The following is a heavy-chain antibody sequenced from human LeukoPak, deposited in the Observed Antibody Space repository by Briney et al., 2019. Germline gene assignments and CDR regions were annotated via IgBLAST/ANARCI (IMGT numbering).Heavy chain of an antibody. CDR2: IFYTGNT. CDR3: ARQSSGYYYGWFDP. CDR1: GGSVLDSTYY. J-gene: IGHJ5*02. D-gene: IGHD3-22*01. Sequence: PSETLSLTCTVSGGSVLDSTYYWAWIRQPPGKGLEWIATIFYTGNTHYNPSLKSRVTMSVDTVKNQFSLNLNSVTAADTAVYYCARQSSGYYYGWFDPWGQGTLVTVSS. V-gene: IGHV4-39*01.